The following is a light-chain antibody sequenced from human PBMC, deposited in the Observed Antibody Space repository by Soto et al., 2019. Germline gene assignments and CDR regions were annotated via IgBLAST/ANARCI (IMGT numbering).Light chain of an antibody. J-gene: IGKJ1*01. CDR3: QQYGSSGT. CDR1: QSVSNNY. Sequence: EIVLTQSPGTLSLSPGERATLSCRASQSVSNNYLAWYQEKPGQAPRLLIYGASNRATGIPDSFSCSGSGTDFTLTISRLEPEDFAVYYCQQYGSSGTFGQGTRWIS. CDR2: GAS. V-gene: IGKV3-20*01.